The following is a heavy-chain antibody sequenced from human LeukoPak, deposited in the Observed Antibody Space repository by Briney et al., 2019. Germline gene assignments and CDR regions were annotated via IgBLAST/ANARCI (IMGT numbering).Heavy chain of an antibody. V-gene: IGHV1-46*01. Sequence: ASVKVSCKASGYTFTSYYMHWVRQAPGQGLEWVGIINPSGGSTSYAQKFQGRVTMTRDTSTSTVYMELSSLRSEDTAVYYCASNYCSSTSCPGSPWTAWGQGTLVTVSS. CDR3: ASNYCSSTSCPGSPWTA. CDR2: INPSGGST. J-gene: IGHJ4*02. CDR1: GYTFTSYY. D-gene: IGHD2-2*01.